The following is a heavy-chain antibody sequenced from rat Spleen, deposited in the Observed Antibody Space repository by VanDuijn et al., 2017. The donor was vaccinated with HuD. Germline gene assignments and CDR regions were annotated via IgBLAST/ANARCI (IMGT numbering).Heavy chain of an antibody. CDR3: ARGTRNYSSYGGFVY. Sequence: EVQLVESDGGLVQPGRSLKLSCAASGFTFSDYYMAWVRQAPTKGLEWVATISYDHSSTYYRDSVKGRFTISRDNAKSTLYLQVDSLRSEDTATYYCARGTRNYSSYGGFVYWGQGTLVTVSS. CDR1: GFTFSDYY. D-gene: IGHD1-2*01. V-gene: IGHV5-29*01. CDR2: ISYDHSST. J-gene: IGHJ3*01.